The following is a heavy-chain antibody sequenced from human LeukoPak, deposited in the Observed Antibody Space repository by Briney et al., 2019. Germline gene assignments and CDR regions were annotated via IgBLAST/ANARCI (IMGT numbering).Heavy chain of an antibody. D-gene: IGHD2-2*01. Sequence: SETLSLTCAVYGGSFSGYYWSWIRQPPGKGLEWIGQINHSGSTNYSPSLKSRVTISVDTSKNQFSLKLSSVTAADTAVYYCARRDLVCNGTSCYYPFDYWGQGTLVTVSS. V-gene: IGHV4-34*01. CDR1: GGSFSGYY. J-gene: IGHJ4*02. CDR3: ARRDLVCNGTSCYYPFDY. CDR2: INHSGST.